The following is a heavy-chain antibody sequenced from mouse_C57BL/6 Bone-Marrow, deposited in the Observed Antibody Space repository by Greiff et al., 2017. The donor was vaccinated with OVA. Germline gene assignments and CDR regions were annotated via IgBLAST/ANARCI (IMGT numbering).Heavy chain of an antibody. J-gene: IGHJ1*03. CDR2: IYPGSGST. CDR1: GYTFTSYW. CDR3: ARRDYGSSYGYFDV. D-gene: IGHD1-1*01. Sequence: QVQLQQPGAELVKPGASVKMSCKASGYTFTSYWITWVKQRPGQGLEWIGDIYPGSGSTNYNEKFKSKATLTVDTSSSTAYMQRSSLTSEDSAVYYCARRDYGSSYGYFDVWGTGTTVTVSS. V-gene: IGHV1-55*01.